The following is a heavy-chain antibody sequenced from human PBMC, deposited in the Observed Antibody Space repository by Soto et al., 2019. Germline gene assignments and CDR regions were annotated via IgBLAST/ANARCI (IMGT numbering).Heavy chain of an antibody. CDR1: GFTFSNAW. CDR2: IKSKTDGGTT. CDR3: TTSPLRFLGRDI. D-gene: IGHD3-3*01. Sequence: KPGGSLRLSCAASGFTFSNAWMSWVRQAPGKGLEWVGRIKSKTDGGTTDYAAPVKGRFTISRDDSKNTLYLQMNSLKTEDTAVYYCTTSPLRFLGRDIWGQGTMVTVSS. V-gene: IGHV3-15*01. J-gene: IGHJ3*02.